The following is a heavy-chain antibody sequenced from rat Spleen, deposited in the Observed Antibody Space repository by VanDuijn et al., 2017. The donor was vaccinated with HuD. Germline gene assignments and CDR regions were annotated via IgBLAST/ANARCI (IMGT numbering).Heavy chain of an antibody. CDR3: ARRLYDYFDY. D-gene: IGHD1-2*01. J-gene: IGHJ2*01. CDR2: ISYDGSSS. CDR1: GLTFSNYG. V-gene: IGHV5-29*01. Sequence: EVELVESGGGLVQPGRSMKLSCVASGLTFSNYGMAWVRQAPTKGLEWVATISYDGSSSYYRDSVKGRFTFSRDNAKSTLYLQMDSLRSEDTATYYCARRLYDYFDYWGQGVMVTVSS.